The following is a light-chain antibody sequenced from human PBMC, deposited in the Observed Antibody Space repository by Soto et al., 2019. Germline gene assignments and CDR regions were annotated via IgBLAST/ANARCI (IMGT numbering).Light chain of an antibody. CDR3: QQRSNWAPT. CDR1: QSVDSY. V-gene: IGKV3-11*01. CDR2: DAS. Sequence: EIVLTQSPATLSLSPGERATLSCRASQSVDSYLAWYQRKPGQAPRLLIYDASNKATGIPARFSGSGSGSDFTLTISSLEPEDFAIYYCQQRSNWAPTFGQGTKVEIK. J-gene: IGKJ1*01.